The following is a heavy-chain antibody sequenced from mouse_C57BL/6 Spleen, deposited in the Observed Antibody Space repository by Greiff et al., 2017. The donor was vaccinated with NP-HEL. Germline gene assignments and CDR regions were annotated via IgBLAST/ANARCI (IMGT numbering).Heavy chain of an antibody. V-gene: IGHV1-52*01. CDR3: ASTYGNYGEYFDY. Sequence: QVQLQQSGAELVRPGSSVKLSCKASGYTFTSYWMHWVKQRPIQGLEWIGNIDPSDSETHYNQKFKDKATLTVDKSSSTAYMQLSSLTSEDSAVYYCASTYGNYGEYFDYWGQGTTLTVSS. J-gene: IGHJ2*01. D-gene: IGHD2-1*01. CDR1: GYTFTSYW. CDR2: IDPSDSET.